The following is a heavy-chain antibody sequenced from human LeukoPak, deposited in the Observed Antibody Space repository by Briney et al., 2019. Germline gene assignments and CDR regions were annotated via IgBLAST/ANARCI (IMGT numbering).Heavy chain of an antibody. J-gene: IGHJ5*02. CDR1: GFTFSGSA. CDR3: RCSTVTTPIVDT. Sequence: PGGSLRLSSAASGFTFSGSAMHWVRQAPGKGLGWVGSVRSKANSYATAYAASVKGRFTISRADSKNTAYLQLTRMKTEDTAVYYYRCSTVTTPIVDTWGPGKLVTVSS. D-gene: IGHD4-17*01. V-gene: IGHV3-73*01. CDR2: VRSKANSYAT.